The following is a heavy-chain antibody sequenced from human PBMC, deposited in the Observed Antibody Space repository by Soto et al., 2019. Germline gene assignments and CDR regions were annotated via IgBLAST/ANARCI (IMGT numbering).Heavy chain of an antibody. CDR2: ITKTGRST. J-gene: IGHJ3*02. D-gene: IGHD3-3*01. CDR1: GFSFSNYG. CDR3: TKDAEAYDFAFDK. V-gene: IGHV3-23*04. Sequence: EVQLVESGGGLVKPGGSLRLSCATSGFSFSNYGMNWVRQAPGKGLEWVSGITKTGRSTFIADSVRGRFTISRDNLKNIMYLQMNSLRVDDTALYYCTKDAEAYDFAFDKWGQGTMVTVTS.